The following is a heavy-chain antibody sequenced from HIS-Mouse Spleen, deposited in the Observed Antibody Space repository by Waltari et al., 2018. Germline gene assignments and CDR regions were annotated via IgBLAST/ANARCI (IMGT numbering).Heavy chain of an antibody. D-gene: IGHD3-3*01. CDR3: AKDQRATIFGVVFDY. Sequence: EVQLLESGGGLVQPGGSLRLPCAASGFTFSSYAMSWVRPAPGKGMEWVSAISGSGGSTYYADSVKARFTISRDNSKNTLYLQMNSLRAEDTAVYYCAKDQRATIFGVVFDYWGQGTLVTVSS. CDR2: ISGSGGST. V-gene: IGHV3-23*01. J-gene: IGHJ4*02. CDR1: GFTFSSYA.